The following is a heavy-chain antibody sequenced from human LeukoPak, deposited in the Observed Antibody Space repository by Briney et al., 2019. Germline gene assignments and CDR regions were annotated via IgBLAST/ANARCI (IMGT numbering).Heavy chain of an antibody. J-gene: IGHJ6*03. CDR3: ASGITIFGVRPFNYYMDV. Sequence: KPSETLSLTCTVSGGSISSSSYYWGWIRQPPGKGLEWIGSIYYSGSTYYNPSLKSRVTISVDTSKNQFSLKLSSVTAADTAVYYCASGITIFGVRPFNYYMDVWGKGTTVTVSS. CDR2: IYYSGST. CDR1: GGSISSSSYY. V-gene: IGHV4-39*07. D-gene: IGHD3-3*01.